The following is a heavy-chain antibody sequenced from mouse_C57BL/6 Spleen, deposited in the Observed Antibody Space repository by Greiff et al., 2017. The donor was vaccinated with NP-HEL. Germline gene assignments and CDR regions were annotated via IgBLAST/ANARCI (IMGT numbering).Heavy chain of an antibody. J-gene: IGHJ4*01. Sequence: VQLQQSGAELARPGASVKMSCKASGYTFTRYTMHWVKQRPGQGLEWIGYINPSSGYTKYNQKFKDKATLTADKSSSTAYMQLSSLTSEDSAVYYCASSLFYAVDYWGQGTSVTVSS. V-gene: IGHV1-4*01. CDR2: INPSSGYT. D-gene: IGHD6-2*01. CDR1: GYTFTRYT. CDR3: ASSLFYAVDY.